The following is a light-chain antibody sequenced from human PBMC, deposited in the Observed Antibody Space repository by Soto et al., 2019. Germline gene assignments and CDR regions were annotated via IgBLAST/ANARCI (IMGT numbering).Light chain of an antibody. CDR1: QTLYNN. V-gene: IGKV3-15*01. CDR2: GAS. J-gene: IGKJ4*01. Sequence: EIVMTQSPATLSVSPGERATLSCRASQTLYNNLAWYQQKLGQSPRLLIYGASARATDIPARFSGSGSGTAFTLTISGLQSEDVAIYYCQQYSDWPLTFGGGTKVEIK. CDR3: QQYSDWPLT.